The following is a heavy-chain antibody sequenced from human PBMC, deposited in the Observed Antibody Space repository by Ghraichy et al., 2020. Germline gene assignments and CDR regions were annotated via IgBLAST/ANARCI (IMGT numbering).Heavy chain of an antibody. V-gene: IGHV3-21*01. D-gene: IGHD1-26*01. J-gene: IGHJ3*02. CDR2: ISSSSSYI. CDR3: ARGRQVGATFDAFDI. CDR1: GFTFSSYS. Sequence: GGSLRLSCAASGFTFSSYSMNWVRQAPGKGLEWVSSISSSSSYIYYADSVKGRFTISRDNAKNSLYLQMNSLRAEDTAVYYCARGRQVGATFDAFDIWGQGTMVTVSS.